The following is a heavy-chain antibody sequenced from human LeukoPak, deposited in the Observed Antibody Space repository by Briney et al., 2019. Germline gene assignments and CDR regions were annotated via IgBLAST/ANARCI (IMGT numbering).Heavy chain of an antibody. V-gene: IGHV1-69*13. Sequence: GASVKVSCKASGGTFSSYAISWVRQAPGQGLEWMGGIIPTFGTANYAQKFQGRVTITADESTSTAYMELSSLRSEDTAVYYCAKGVVVPAATGYYYYYYMDVWGKGTTVTISS. D-gene: IGHD2-2*01. CDR3: AKGVVVPAATGYYYYYYMDV. J-gene: IGHJ6*03. CDR2: IIPTFGTA. CDR1: GGTFSSYA.